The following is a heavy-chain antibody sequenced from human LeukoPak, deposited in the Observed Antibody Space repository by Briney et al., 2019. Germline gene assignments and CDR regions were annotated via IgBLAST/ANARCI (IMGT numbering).Heavy chain of an antibody. CDR3: TTDRSYYHSSAYFH. D-gene: IGHD3-22*01. CDR1: GFTFSNAW. V-gene: IGHV3-15*01. Sequence: GGSLRLSCAASGFTFSNAWMNWVRQAPGKGLEWVGRFKSKSDGGTTDYAAPVKGRFTISRDDSKNTLYLQMNSLKTEDTAVYYCTTDRSYYHSSAYFHWGQGTLVTVSS. CDR2: FKSKSDGGTT. J-gene: IGHJ4*02.